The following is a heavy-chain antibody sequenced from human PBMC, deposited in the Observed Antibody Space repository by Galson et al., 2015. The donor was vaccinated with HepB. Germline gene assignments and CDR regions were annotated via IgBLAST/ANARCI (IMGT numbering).Heavy chain of an antibody. CDR2: ISYDGSNK. D-gene: IGHD6-19*01. J-gene: IGHJ4*02. Sequence: SLRLSCAASGFTFSSYAMHWVRQAPGKGLEWVGVISYDGSNKYYADSVKGRVTISRDNSKNTLYLEMNSLGADETAVYYWVRGYANGWYRDEEFDYWGQGTLVTVSS. CDR3: VRGYANGWYRDEEFDY. CDR1: GFTFSSYA. V-gene: IGHV3-30*04.